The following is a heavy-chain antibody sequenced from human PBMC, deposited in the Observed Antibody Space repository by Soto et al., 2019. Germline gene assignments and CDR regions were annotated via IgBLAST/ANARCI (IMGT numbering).Heavy chain of an antibody. CDR3: ARRGMVRVVITRNYYCIDV. D-gene: IGHD3-10*01. CDR2: IYPGDSDT. Sequence: GESLKISCKGSGYSFTSYWIGWVRQMPGKGLEWMGTIYPGDSDTRYSPSFQGQVTISADKSISTAYLQWSSLKASDTAMYYCARRGMVRVVITRNYYCIDVYGQGSTVTPSS. J-gene: IGHJ6*02. CDR1: GYSFTSYW. V-gene: IGHV5-51*01.